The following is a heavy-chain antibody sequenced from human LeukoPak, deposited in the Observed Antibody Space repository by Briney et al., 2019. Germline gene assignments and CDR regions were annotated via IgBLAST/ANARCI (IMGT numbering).Heavy chain of an antibody. CDR2: INPNSGGT. D-gene: IGHD6-13*01. CDR1: GYTFTGYY. CDR3: ARSPREYSSSWYLPSDY. V-gene: IGHV1-2*02. Sequence: ASVKVSCKASGYTFTGYYMHWVRQAPGQGLEWMGWINPNSGGTNYAQKFQGRVTMTRDTSISTAYMELSRLRSDDTAVYYCARSPREYSSSWYLPSDYWGQGTLVTVSS. J-gene: IGHJ4*02.